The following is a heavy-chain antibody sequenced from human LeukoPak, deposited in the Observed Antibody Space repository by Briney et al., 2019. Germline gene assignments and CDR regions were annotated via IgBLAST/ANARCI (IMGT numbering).Heavy chain of an antibody. CDR3: ARDHIRRSTAIPLYYYYYYMDV. Sequence: ASVKVSCKASVYTFTSYGISWVRQAPGQGLEWMGWISAYNGNTNYAQKLQGSVTMTTDTSTSTAYMELRSLRSDDTAVYYCARDHIRRSTAIPLYYYYYYMDVWGKGTTVTASS. CDR1: VYTFTSYG. J-gene: IGHJ6*03. D-gene: IGHD2-21*02. CDR2: ISAYNGNT. V-gene: IGHV1-18*01.